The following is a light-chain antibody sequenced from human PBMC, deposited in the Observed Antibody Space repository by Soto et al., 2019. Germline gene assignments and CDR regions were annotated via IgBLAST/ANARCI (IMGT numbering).Light chain of an antibody. V-gene: IGLV2-23*01. CDR3: CSYAGSSGWV. CDR1: SSDVGSYNL. Sequence: QSALTQPAAVSGSPGQSITISCTGTSSDVGSYNLVSWYQQHPGKAPKLMIYEGSKRPSGVSNRFSGSKSGNTASLTISGAQAEDEADYYCCSYAGSSGWVFGGGTKLTVL. J-gene: IGLJ3*02. CDR2: EGS.